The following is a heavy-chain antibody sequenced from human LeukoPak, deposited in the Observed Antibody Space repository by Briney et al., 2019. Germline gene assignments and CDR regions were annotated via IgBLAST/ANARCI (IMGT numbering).Heavy chain of an antibody. V-gene: IGHV3-11*04. Sequence: PGGSLRLSCAASGFTFSDYYMSWIRQAPGKGLEWVSYISSSGSTIYYADSVKGRFTTSRDNAKNSLYLQMNSLRAEDTAVYYCARDLGGEKIITLHYYYMDVWGKGTTVTVSS. CDR2: ISSSGSTI. CDR1: GFTFSDYY. D-gene: IGHD1-14*01. CDR3: ARDLGGEKIITLHYYYMDV. J-gene: IGHJ6*03.